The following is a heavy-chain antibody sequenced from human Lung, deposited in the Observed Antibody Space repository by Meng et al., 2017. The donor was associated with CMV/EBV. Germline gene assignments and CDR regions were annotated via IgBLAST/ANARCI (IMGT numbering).Heavy chain of an antibody. CDR2: IYPGDSDT. CDR1: GYSFTSYW. D-gene: IGHD3-22*01. J-gene: IGHJ5*01. V-gene: IGHV5-51*04. Sequence: ESLKISCKGSGYSFTSYWIGWVRQMPGKGLEWMGIIYPGDSDTRYSPSFQGQVTISADKPISTAYLRWSSLKASDTAMYCCARTVNYYYDSSGPDPWGQGTLVTVSS. CDR3: ARTVNYYYDSSGPDP.